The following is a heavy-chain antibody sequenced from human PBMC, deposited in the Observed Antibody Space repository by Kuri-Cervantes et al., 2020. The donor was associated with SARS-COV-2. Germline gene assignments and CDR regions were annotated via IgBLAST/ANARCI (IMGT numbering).Heavy chain of an antibody. CDR2: TYYRSKWYN. CDR3: ARQHDYGDSPNTSFYYYYYYMDV. CDR1: GDSVSSNSAA. V-gene: IGHV6-1*01. D-gene: IGHD4-17*01. J-gene: IGHJ6*03. Sequence: SCAISGDSVSSNSAAWNWIRQSPSRGLEWLGRTYYRSKWYNDYAVSVKSRITINPDTSKNQFSLQLNSVTPEDTAVYYCARQHDYGDSPNTSFYYYYYYMDVWGKGTTVTVSS.